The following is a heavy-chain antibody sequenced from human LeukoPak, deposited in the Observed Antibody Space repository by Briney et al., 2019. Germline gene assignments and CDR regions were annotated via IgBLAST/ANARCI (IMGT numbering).Heavy chain of an antibody. D-gene: IGHD3-22*01. J-gene: IGHJ4*02. CDR3: AKGTPDYYDSSGYYDY. CDR2: ISGSGGST. V-gene: IGHV3-23*01. CDR1: GFTFSSYA. Sequence: GGSLRLSCAASGFTFSSYATSWVRQAPGKGLEWVSAISGSGGSTYYADSVKGRFTISRDNSKNTLYLQMNSLRAEDTAVYYCAKGTPDYYDSSGYYDYWGQGTLVTVSS.